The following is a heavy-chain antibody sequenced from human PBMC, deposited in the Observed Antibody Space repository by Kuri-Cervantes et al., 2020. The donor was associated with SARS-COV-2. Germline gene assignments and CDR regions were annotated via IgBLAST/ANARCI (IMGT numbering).Heavy chain of an antibody. V-gene: IGHV4-59*12. CDR3: ARESRVSSFDP. J-gene: IGHJ5*02. D-gene: IGHD3-16*02. CDR1: GGSFSGYY. CDR2: IYYSGST. Sequence: SDTLSLTCAVYGGSFSGYYWSWIRQPPGKGLEGIGYIYYSGSTNYNPSLKRRVTISVDTSKNQFSLKLSSVTAADTAVYYCARESRVSSFDPWGQGTLVTVSS.